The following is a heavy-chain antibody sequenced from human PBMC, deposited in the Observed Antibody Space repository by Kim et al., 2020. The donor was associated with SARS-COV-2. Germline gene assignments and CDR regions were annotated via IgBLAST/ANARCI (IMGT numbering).Heavy chain of an antibody. CDR3: ARENQRYNWNDYYYYGMDV. D-gene: IGHD1-20*01. J-gene: IGHJ6*02. V-gene: IGHV1-18*01. CDR1: GYTFTSYG. Sequence: ASVKVSCKASGYTFTSYGISWVRQAPGQGLEWMGWISAYNGNTNYAQKLQGRVTMTTDTSTSTAYMELRSLRSDDTAVYYCARENQRYNWNDYYYYGMDVWGQGTTVTVSS. CDR2: ISAYNGNT.